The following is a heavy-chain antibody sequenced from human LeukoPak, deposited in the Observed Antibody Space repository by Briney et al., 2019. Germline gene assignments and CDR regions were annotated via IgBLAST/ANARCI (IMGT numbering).Heavy chain of an antibody. V-gene: IGHV3-33*06. Sequence: GGSLRLSCAASGFIFSNYGMHWVRQAPGKGLEWVAVIWYDGSDKYYADSVKGRFTISRDNSKNTLYLRMSSLRAEDTAVYFCAKDLSRGYLRVLDYWGQGIVVTVSS. CDR2: IWYDGSDK. CDR3: AKDLSRGYLRVLDY. CDR1: GFIFSNYG. D-gene: IGHD6-25*01. J-gene: IGHJ4*02.